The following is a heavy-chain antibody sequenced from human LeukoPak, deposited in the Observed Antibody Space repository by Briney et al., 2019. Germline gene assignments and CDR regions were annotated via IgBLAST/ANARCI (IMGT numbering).Heavy chain of an antibody. Sequence: PSQTLSLTCAVSGGSISSGGYSWSWIRQPPGKGLEWIGYIYHSGSTYYSPSLKSRVTISVDRSKNQFSLKLSSVTAADTAVYYCARDVDLDYWGQGTLVTVSS. CDR1: GGSISSGGYS. CDR2: IYHSGST. D-gene: IGHD5-12*01. J-gene: IGHJ4*02. V-gene: IGHV4-30-2*01. CDR3: ARDVDLDY.